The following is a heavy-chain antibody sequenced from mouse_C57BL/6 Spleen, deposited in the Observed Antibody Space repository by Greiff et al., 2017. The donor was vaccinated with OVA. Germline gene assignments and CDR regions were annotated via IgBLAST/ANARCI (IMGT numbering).Heavy chain of an antibody. CDR2: IDPNSGGT. V-gene: IGHV1-72*01. J-gene: IGHJ4*01. D-gene: IGHD2-4*01. CDR3: AREGLLRRRLYAMDY. CDR1: GYTFTSYW. Sequence: QVHVKQPGAELVKPGASVKLSCKASGYTFTSYWMHWVKQRPGRGLEWIGRIDPNSGGTKYNEKFKSKATLTVDKPSSTAYMQLSSLTSEDSAVYYCAREGLLRRRLYAMDYWGQGTSVTVSS.